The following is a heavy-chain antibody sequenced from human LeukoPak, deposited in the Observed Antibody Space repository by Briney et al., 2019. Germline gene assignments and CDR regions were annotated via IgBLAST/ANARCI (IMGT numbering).Heavy chain of an antibody. CDR2: IIPIFGTA. Sequence: SVKVSCKASGGTFSSYAISWVRQAPGQGLEWMGGIIPIFGTANYAQKFQGRVTITADKSTSTAYMELSSLRSEDTAVYYCARELQHANYYYYYGMDVWGQGTTVTVSS. D-gene: IGHD2-8*01. J-gene: IGHJ6*02. CDR3: ARELQHANYYYYYGMDV. V-gene: IGHV1-69*06. CDR1: GGTFSSYA.